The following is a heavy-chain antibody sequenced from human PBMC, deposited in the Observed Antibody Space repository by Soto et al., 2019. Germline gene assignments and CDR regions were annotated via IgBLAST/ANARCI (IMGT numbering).Heavy chain of an antibody. J-gene: IGHJ4*02. CDR1: GDTLTELS. CDR2: FDPEDGET. D-gene: IGHD2-15*01. V-gene: IGHV1-24*01. Sequence: ASMKVSCKVSGDTLTELSMHWVRQAPGKGLEWMGGFDPEDGETIYAQKFQGRVTMTEDTSTDTAYMELSSLRSEDTAVYYCATAGCSGGSCLYYFDYWGQGTLVTVSS. CDR3: ATAGCSGGSCLYYFDY.